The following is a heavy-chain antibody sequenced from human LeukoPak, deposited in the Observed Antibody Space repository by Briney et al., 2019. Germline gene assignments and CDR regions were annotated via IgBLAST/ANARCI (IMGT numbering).Heavy chain of an antibody. CDR2: IYYSGST. D-gene: IGHD3-10*01. CDR3: AGSGRYPYYFDY. V-gene: IGHV4-59*01. CDR1: GGSISSYY. J-gene: IGHJ4*02. Sequence: PSETLSLTCTVSGGSISSYYWSWIRQPPGKGLEWIGYIYYSGSTNYNPSLKSRVTISVDTSKNQFSLKLTSVTAADTAVYYCAGSGRYPYYFDYWAQGTLVTVSS.